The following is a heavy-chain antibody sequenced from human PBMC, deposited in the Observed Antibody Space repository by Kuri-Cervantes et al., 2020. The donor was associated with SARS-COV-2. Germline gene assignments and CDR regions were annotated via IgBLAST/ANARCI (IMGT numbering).Heavy chain of an antibody. Sequence: ASVKVSCKASGYTFTSYDVNWVRQATGQGLEWMGWINPNSGTTDYAPKFQGRITMTRDTSTSTVYMELSSLRSEDTAVYYCARAPAKVATPIDFWGQGTLVTVSS. J-gene: IGHJ4*02. V-gene: IGHV1-8*01. CDR3: ARAPAKVATPIDF. D-gene: IGHD2-15*01. CDR1: GYTFTSYD. CDR2: INPNSGTT.